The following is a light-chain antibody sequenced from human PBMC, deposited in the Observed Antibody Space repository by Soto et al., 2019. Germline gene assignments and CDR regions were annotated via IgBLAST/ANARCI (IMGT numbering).Light chain of an antibody. J-gene: IGKJ4*01. CDR3: QQRTNWPLT. CDR2: DAS. Sequence: EIVLTQSPATLSLSPGERATLSCRASRSVTTFLAWYQQKPGQAPRLLLYDASKRATGVATRFSGSGSGTDFTLTISSLEPEDFAVYYCQQRTNWPLTFGGGTKVERK. V-gene: IGKV3-11*01. CDR1: RSVTTF.